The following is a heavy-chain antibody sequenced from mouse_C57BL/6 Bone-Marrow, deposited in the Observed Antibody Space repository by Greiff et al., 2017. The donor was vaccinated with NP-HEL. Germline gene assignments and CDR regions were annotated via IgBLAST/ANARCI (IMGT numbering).Heavy chain of an antibody. CDR1: GYTFTSYW. CDR3: ASLYYDNALYYYAMDY. V-gene: IGHV1-50*01. CDR2: IDPSDSYT. Sequence: QVQLQQPGAELVKPGASVKLSCKASGYTFTSYWMQWVKQRPGQGLEWIGEIDPSDSYTNYNQKFKGKATLTVDKSSSTAYMQLSSLTSEDSSVYYCASLYYDNALYYYAMDYWGQGTSVTVSS. D-gene: IGHD2-4*01. J-gene: IGHJ4*01.